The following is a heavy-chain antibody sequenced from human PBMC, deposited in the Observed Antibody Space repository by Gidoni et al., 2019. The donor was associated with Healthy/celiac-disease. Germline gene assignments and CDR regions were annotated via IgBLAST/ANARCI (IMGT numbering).Heavy chain of an antibody. CDR2: ISSSSSTI. V-gene: IGHV3-48*02. J-gene: IGHJ4*02. D-gene: IGHD1-26*01. Sequence: EVQLVESGGGLVQPGGSLRLSCAASGFTFSSYSMNWVRQAPGKGLEWVSYISSSSSTIYDADSVKGRFTISRDNAKNSLYLQMNSLRDEDTAVYYCARETNPTSPGRPRHFDYWGQGTLVTVSS. CDR1: GFTFSSYS. CDR3: ARETNPTSPGRPRHFDY.